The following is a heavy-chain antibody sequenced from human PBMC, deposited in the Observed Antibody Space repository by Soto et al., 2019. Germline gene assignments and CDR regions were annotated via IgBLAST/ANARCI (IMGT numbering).Heavy chain of an antibody. CDR3: TTQEYSSSSHIYYYYYYMDV. D-gene: IGHD6-6*01. CDR1: GFTFSNAW. V-gene: IGHV3-15*01. CDR2: IKSKTDGGTT. Sequence: GGSLRLSCAASGFTFSNAWMSWVRQAPGKGLEWVGRIKSKTDGGTTDYAAPVKGRFTISSDDSKNTLYLQMNSLKTEDTAVYYCTTQEYSSSSHIYYYYYYMDVWGKGTTVTVSS. J-gene: IGHJ6*03.